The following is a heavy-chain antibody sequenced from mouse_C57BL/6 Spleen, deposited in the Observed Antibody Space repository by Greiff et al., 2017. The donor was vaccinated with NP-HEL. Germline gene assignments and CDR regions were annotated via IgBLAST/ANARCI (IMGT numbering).Heavy chain of an antibody. J-gene: IGHJ3*01. V-gene: IGHV1-82*01. CDR3: ANAYYSNYDFAY. Sequence: QVQLQQSGPELVKPGASVKISCKASGYAFSSSWMNWVKQRPGKGLEWIGRIYPGDGDTNYNGKFKGKATLTADKSSSTAYMQLSSLTSEDSAVYFCANAYYSNYDFAYWGQGTLVTVSA. CDR1: GYAFSSSW. D-gene: IGHD2-5*01. CDR2: IYPGDGDT.